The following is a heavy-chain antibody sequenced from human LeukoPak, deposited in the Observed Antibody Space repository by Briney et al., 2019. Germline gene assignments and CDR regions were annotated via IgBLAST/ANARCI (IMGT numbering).Heavy chain of an antibody. CDR1: GYTFSNYG. CDR3: ERDRGYCFGGDCYSGPYFYYYMDV. D-gene: IGHD2-15*01. CDR2: ISGYNGDT. Sequence: GASVKVSCKASGYTFSNYGLSWVRQAPGQGLEWMGWISGYNGDTNYGQRVEGRVTMTTDTSTSTAYMELRSLRSDDTAVYYCERDRGYCFGGDCYSGPYFYYYMDVWGKGTTVTVSS. J-gene: IGHJ6*03. V-gene: IGHV1-18*01.